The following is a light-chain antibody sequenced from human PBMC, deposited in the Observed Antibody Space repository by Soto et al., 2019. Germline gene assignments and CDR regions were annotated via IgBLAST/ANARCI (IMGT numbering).Light chain of an antibody. CDR2: RNN. J-gene: IGLJ2*01. CDR3: AAWDDRLRGRV. V-gene: IGLV1-47*01. CDR1: SSNIGSNY. Sequence: QSVLTQPPSASGTPGQRVTISCSGSSSNIGSNYVYWYQQLPGTAPKLLIYRNNQRPSGVPDRFSGSKSGTSASLAISGLRSEDEADYYCAAWDDRLRGRVFGGGTQLTVL.